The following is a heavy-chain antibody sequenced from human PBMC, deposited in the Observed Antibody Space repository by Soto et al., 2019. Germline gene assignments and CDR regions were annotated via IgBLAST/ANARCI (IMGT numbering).Heavy chain of an antibody. CDR3: ARVRTISSITMVRGVITYDYYYGIDV. CDR2: IYYSGTT. J-gene: IGHJ6*02. D-gene: IGHD3-10*01. CDR1: GGSTGSGGYH. V-gene: IGHV4-31*03. Sequence: QVQLQESGPGLVKPSQTLSLTCTVSGGSTGSGGYHWSWIRQHPGKGLEWIGYIYYSGTTYYSPSLKSRVTISVDKSKNQFSLKLSSVTAADTAVYYCARVRTISSITMVRGVITYDYYYGIDVWGQGTTVTVSS.